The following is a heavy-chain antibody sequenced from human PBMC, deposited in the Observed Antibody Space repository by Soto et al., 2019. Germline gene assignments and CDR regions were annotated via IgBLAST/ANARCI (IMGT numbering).Heavy chain of an antibody. CDR1: GGSISSSSYY. D-gene: IGHD1-26*01. V-gene: IGHV4-39*01. J-gene: IGHJ4*02. Sequence: SETLSLTRTVSGGSISSSSYYWGWIRQPPGKGLEWIGSIFYSGRTYYNPSLKSRVTISVDTSKNQFSLKLSSVTAADTAVYYCARPSHGSYGSEGNDYWGQGTLVTVSS. CDR2: IFYSGRT. CDR3: ARPSHGSYGSEGNDY.